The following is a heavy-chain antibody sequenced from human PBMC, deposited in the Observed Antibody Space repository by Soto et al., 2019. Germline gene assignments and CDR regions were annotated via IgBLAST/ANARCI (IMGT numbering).Heavy chain of an antibody. D-gene: IGHD5-18*01. CDR2: IHYDDTA. CDR1: GFTVSSNY. V-gene: IGHV3-66*01. CDR3: AGAGYSYGYGAFDI. J-gene: IGHJ3*02. Sequence: GGSLRLSCAGSGFTVSSNYMSWVRQAPGKALEWVSFIHYDDTAYSADSVKGRFTISRDNSKNTLYLQMNSLRAEDTAVYYCAGAGYSYGYGAFDIWGQGTMVTVSS.